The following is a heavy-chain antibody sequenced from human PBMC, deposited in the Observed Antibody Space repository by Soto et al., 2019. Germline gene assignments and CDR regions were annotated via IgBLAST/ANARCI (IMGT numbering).Heavy chain of an antibody. CDR3: VRGVRLHFDL. Sequence: EVQLLESGGGLVQPGGSLRLSSGVSGFTFSTYAMSWVRQAPGKGLEWVSAISGSGNKTFYADSVKGRFTISRDNSKNTLHLHMSSLRVEDTAVYYCVRGVRLHFDLWGQGTLVTVSS. V-gene: IGHV3-23*01. J-gene: IGHJ4*02. CDR2: ISGSGNKT. CDR1: GFTFSTYA.